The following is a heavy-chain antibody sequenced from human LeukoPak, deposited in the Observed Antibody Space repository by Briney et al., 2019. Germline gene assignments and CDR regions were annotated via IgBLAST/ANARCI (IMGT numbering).Heavy chain of an antibody. D-gene: IGHD3-10*01. V-gene: IGHV1-69*13. CDR1: GGTFSSYA. Sequence: SVKVSCKASGGTFSSYAISWVRQAPGQGLEWMGGIIPIFGTANYAQKFQGRVTITADESTSTAYMELSSLRSEDTAVYYCARAMVRGVRPPYYYYYYMDVWGEGTTVTVSS. CDR2: IIPIFGTA. CDR3: ARAMVRGVRPPYYYYYYMDV. J-gene: IGHJ6*03.